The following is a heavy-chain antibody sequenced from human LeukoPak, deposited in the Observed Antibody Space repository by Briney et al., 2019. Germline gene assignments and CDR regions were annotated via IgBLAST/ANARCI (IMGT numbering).Heavy chain of an antibody. V-gene: IGHV4-34*01. J-gene: IGHJ3*02. CDR2: INHSGST. CDR1: GGSFSGYY. Sequence: NPSETLSLTCAVYGGSFSGYYWSWIRQPPGKGLEWIGEINHSGSTNYNPSLKSRVTISVDTSKNQFSLTLNSVTAADTAVYYCARHHPRSGWYERSAFDIWGQGTMVTVSS. CDR3: ARHHPRSGWYERSAFDI. D-gene: IGHD6-19*01.